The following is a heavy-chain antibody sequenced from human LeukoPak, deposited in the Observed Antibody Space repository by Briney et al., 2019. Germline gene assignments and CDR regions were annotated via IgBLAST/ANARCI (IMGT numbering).Heavy chain of an antibody. D-gene: IGHD3-22*01. CDR3: ARDNSLNYYDSSGYHDAFDI. CDR2: IYHSGST. CDR1: GGSISSRNW. V-gene: IGHV4-4*02. J-gene: IGHJ3*02. Sequence: PSGTLSLTCAVSGGSISSRNWWSWVRQPPGKGLEWIGEIYHSGSTNYNPSLKTRVTISVDKSKNQFSLKLSSVTAADTAVYYCARDNSLNYYDSSGYHDAFDIWGQGTMVTVSS.